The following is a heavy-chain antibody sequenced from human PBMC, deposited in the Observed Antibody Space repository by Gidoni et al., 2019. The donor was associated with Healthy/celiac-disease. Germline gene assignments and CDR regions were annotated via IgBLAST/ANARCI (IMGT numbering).Heavy chain of an antibody. CDR1: GYTFTGYY. D-gene: IGHD1-26*01. CDR3: ARGWSYKYNLFDP. CDR2: IKPNSGGT. V-gene: IGHV1-2*02. Sequence: QVQLVQSGAEVKKPGASVKVSCKASGYTFTGYYMHWVRQAPGQGLEWMGLIKPNSGGTNYAQEFQGRVTMTRDTSISTAYMELSRLRSDDTAVYYCARGWSYKYNLFDPWGQGTLVTVSS. J-gene: IGHJ5*02.